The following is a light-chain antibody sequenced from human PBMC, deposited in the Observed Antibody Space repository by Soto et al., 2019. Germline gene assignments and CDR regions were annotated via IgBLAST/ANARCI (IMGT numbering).Light chain of an antibody. Sequence: EIVLTQSPVTLSLSPGERATLSCRASQSVSSYLAWYQQKPGQAPRLLIYDASNRATGIPARFSGGGSGTDFTLTIDNLEPEDFSIYYCQQRSNWPPINFGQGTRLESK. CDR1: QSVSSY. V-gene: IGKV3-11*01. CDR2: DAS. CDR3: QQRSNWPPIN. J-gene: IGKJ5*01.